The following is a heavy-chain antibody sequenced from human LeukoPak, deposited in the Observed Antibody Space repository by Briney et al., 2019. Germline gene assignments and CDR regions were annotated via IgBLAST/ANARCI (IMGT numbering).Heavy chain of an antibody. D-gene: IGHD2-2*01. V-gene: IGHV4-59*01. CDR2: IYNSRST. J-gene: IGHJ5*02. CDR1: GGSLSSYY. CDR3: ARIRIGYCSDTSCSDNWFDP. Sequence: SETLSLTCSVSGGSLSSYYLTWIRQPPGKGLEWIGFIYNSRSTNYNPSLRSRVTISVVTSKNQFSLNLNSVTAADTAVYYCARIRIGYCSDTSCSDNWFDPWGQGSLVTVSS.